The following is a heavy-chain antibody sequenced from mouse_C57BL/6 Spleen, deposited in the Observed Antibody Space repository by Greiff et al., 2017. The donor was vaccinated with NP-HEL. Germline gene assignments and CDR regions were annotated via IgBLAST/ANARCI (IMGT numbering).Heavy chain of an antibody. J-gene: IGHJ4*01. Sequence: EVQLQQSGAELVKPGASVKLSCTASGFNIKDYYMHWVKQRTEQGLEWIGRIDPEDGDTKYAPKFQGKATITADTSSNTAYLPLSSLTSEDTAVYYCARGDYDGVVYYAMDYWGQGTSVTVSS. CDR1: GFNIKDYY. D-gene: IGHD2-4*01. CDR2: IDPEDGDT. V-gene: IGHV14-2*01. CDR3: ARGDYDGVVYYAMDY.